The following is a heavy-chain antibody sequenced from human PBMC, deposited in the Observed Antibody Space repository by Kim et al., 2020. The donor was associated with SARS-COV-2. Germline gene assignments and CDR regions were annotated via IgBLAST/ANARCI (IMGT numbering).Heavy chain of an antibody. D-gene: IGHD3-22*01. CDR3: ARESQGSGYYLRYFDY. Sequence: SETLSLTCTVSGGSISSGSYYWSWIRQPAGKGLEWIGRIYTSGSTNYNPSLKSRVTISVDTSKNQFSLKLSSVTAADTAVYYCARESQGSGYYLRYFDYWGQGTLVTVSS. CDR1: GGSISSGSYY. V-gene: IGHV4-61*02. CDR2: IYTSGST. J-gene: IGHJ4*02.